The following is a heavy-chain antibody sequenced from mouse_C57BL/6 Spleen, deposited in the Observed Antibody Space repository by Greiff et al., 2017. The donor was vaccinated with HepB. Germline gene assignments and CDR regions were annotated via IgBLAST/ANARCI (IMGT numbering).Heavy chain of an antibody. V-gene: IGHV14-4*01. CDR1: GFNIKDDY. D-gene: IGHD2-4*01. CDR2: IDPENGDT. Sequence: VQLQQSGAELVRPGASVKLSCTASGFNIKDDYMHWVKQRPEQGLEWIGWIDPENGDTEYASKFQGKATITADTSSNTAYLQLSSLTSEDTAVYYCTTFYYDYDGGFADWGQGTLVTVSA. J-gene: IGHJ3*01. CDR3: TTFYYDYDGGFAD.